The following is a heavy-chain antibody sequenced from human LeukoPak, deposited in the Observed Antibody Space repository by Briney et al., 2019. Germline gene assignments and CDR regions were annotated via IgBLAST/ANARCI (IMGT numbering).Heavy chain of an antibody. J-gene: IGHJ4*02. CDR3: AKEGQGYYYDSSGYYFDY. V-gene: IGHV3-30*18. CDR2: ISYDGSNI. D-gene: IGHD3-22*01. CDR1: GFTFSSYG. Sequence: GGSLRLSCAASGFTFSSYGMHWVRQAPGKGLEWVAVISYDGSNIYYADSVKGRFTISRDNSKNTLYLQMNSLRAEDTAVYYCAKEGQGYYYDSSGYYFDYWGQGTLVTVSS.